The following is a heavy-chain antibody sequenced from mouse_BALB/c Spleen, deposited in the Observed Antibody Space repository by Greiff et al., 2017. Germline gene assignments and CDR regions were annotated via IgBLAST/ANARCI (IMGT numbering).Heavy chain of an antibody. V-gene: IGHV1-7*01. CDR3: ARSDDGYY. CDR2: INPSTGYT. CDR1: GYTFTSYW. J-gene: IGHJ2*01. D-gene: IGHD2-3*01. Sequence: QVQLQQSGAELAKPGASVKMSCKSSGYTFTSYWMHWVKQRPGQGLEWIGYINPSTGYTEYNQKFKDKATLTADKSSSTAYMQLSSLTSEDSAVYYCARSDDGYYWGQGTTLTVSS.